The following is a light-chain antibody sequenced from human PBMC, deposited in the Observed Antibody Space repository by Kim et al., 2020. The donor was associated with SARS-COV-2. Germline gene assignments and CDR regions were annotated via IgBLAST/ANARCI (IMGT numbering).Light chain of an antibody. CDR2: VAS. CDR1: QGISSH. J-gene: IGKJ4*01. Sequence: ASVGDRVTIACRASQGISSHLAWYQQKPGKAPKLLISVASSLQSGVPSRFSGSGSGTDFTLTISSLQPEDFAAYYCQQGNSFPFTFGGGTKVDIK. CDR3: QQGNSFPFT. V-gene: IGKV1-12*01.